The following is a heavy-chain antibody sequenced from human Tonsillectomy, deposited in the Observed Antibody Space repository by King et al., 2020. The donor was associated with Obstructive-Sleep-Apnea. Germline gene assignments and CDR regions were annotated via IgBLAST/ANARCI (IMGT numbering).Heavy chain of an antibody. CDR1: GFTFSSYS. CDR3: ARDLAHCSSTSCSGYYYGMDV. Sequence: VQLVQSGGGLVKPGGSLRLSCAASGFTFSSYSMNWVRQAPGKGLEWVPSISSSSSYIYYADSVKGRFTISRENAKNSLCLQMNSLRAEDTAVYYCARDLAHCSSTSCSGYYYGMDVWGQGTTVTVSS. CDR2: ISSSSSYI. D-gene: IGHD2-2*01. V-gene: IGHV3-21*01. J-gene: IGHJ6*02.